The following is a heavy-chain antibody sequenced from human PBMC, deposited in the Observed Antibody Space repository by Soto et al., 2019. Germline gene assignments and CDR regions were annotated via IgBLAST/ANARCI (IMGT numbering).Heavy chain of an antibody. V-gene: IGHV3-72*01. CDR2: SKNKADSYTT. Sequence: EVQLVESGGGLVQPGGSLRLSCAASGFTFSDHYMDWVRQAPGKGLEWVGRSKNKADSYTTEYAASVKGRFTISRDGKKKSLFQQMNSVKAVDAAVYYFTVWCSGNASGAAWCQGILVTVSS. CDR3: TVWCSGNASGAA. D-gene: IGHD3-10*02. CDR1: GFTFSDHY. J-gene: IGHJ4*02.